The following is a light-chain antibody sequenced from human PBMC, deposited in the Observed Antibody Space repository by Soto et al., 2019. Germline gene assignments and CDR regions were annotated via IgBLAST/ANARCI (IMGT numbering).Light chain of an antibody. Sequence: LPPSQSPSTLSGSVGDRVTITCPGRQAISSWLAWYQQKPGKAPKLLIYKASTLKSGVPSRFSGSGSGTEFTLTISSLQPDDFATYYCQHYNSYSEAFGQGTKVDIK. CDR1: QAISSW. CDR3: QHYNSYSEA. CDR2: KAS. J-gene: IGKJ1*01. V-gene: IGKV1-5*03.